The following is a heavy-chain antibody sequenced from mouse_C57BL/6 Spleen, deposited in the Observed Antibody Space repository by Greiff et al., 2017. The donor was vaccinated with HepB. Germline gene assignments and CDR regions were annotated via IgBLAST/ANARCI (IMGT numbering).Heavy chain of an antibody. Sequence: VKLMESGAELVRPGTSVKVSCKASGYAFTNYLIEWVKQRPGQGLEWIGVINPGSGGTNYNEKFKGKATLTADKSSSTAYMQLSSLTSEDSAVYFCARRALYSNYDYWGQGTTLTVSS. CDR3: ARRALYSNYDY. CDR2: INPGSGGT. V-gene: IGHV1-54*01. J-gene: IGHJ2*01. D-gene: IGHD2-5*01. CDR1: GYAFTNYL.